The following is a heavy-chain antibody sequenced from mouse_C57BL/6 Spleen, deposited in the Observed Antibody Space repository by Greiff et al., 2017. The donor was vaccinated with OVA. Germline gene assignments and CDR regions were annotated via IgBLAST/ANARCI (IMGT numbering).Heavy chain of an antibody. CDR3: ARERITTVVATGDYYAMDY. CDR2: IHPNSGST. V-gene: IGHV1-64*01. CDR1: GYTFTSYW. Sequence: VQLQQPGAELVKPGASVKLSCKASGYTFTSYWMHWVKQRPGQGLEWIGMIHPNSGSTNYNEKFKSKATLTVDKSSSTAYMQLSSLTSEDSAVYYCARERITTVVATGDYYAMDYWGQGTSVTVSS. J-gene: IGHJ4*01. D-gene: IGHD1-1*01.